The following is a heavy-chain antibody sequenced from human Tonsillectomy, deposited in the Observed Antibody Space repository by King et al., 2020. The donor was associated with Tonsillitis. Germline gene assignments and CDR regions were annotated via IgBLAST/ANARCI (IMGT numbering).Heavy chain of an antibody. D-gene: IGHD3-16*01. CDR1: GFTFGNYG. V-gene: IGHV3-30*18. CDR3: AKDGICLSDWYFDL. Sequence: VQLVESGGGVVQPGTSLRLSCAASGFTFGNYGMHWVRQAPGKGLEWVALIAYDASYENYGDSVKGRFTISRDNSKNTLYLEMNSLRVEDTAVYYCAKDGICLSDWYFDLWGRGHLVTVSS. CDR2: IAYDASYE. J-gene: IGHJ2*01.